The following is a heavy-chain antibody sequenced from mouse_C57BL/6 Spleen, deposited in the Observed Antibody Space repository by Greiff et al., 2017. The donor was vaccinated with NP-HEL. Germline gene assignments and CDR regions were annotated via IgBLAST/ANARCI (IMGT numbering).Heavy chain of an antibody. D-gene: IGHD1-1*01. CDR1: GYTFTDYE. Sequence: VQLQQSGAELVRPGASVTLSCKASGYTFTDYEMHWVKQTPVHGLEWIGAIDPETGGTAYNQKFKGKAILTADKSSSTAYMELRSLTSEDSAVYYCTIITTVVARAMDYWGQGTSVTVSS. CDR2: IDPETGGT. V-gene: IGHV1-15*01. CDR3: TIITTVVARAMDY. J-gene: IGHJ4*01.